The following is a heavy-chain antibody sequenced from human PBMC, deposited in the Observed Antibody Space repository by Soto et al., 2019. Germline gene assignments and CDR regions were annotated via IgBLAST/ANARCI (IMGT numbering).Heavy chain of an antibody. CDR2: IWYDGFNK. D-gene: IGHD1-1*01. Sequence: PGGSLRLSCAASGFTFSSYGMHWVRQAPGKGLEWVAVIWYDGFNKYYADSVKGRFTISRDNSKNTLYLQMNSLRAEDTAVYYCAKDLTWNQADYWGQGALVTVSS. CDR1: GFTFSSYG. CDR3: AKDLTWNQADY. J-gene: IGHJ4*02. V-gene: IGHV3-33*06.